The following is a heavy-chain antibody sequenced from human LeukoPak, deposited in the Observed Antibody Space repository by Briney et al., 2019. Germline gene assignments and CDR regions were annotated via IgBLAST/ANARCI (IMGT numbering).Heavy chain of an antibody. J-gene: IGHJ6*02. D-gene: IGHD3-10*01. Sequence: PGGSLRLSCAASGFSFSDYYMNWVRQAPGKGLEWVSSISSSSSYIYYADSVKGRFTISRDNAKNSLYLQMNSLRAEDTAVYYCARGTWTRWFGELNYGMDVWGQGTTVTVSS. CDR3: ARGTWTRWFGELNYGMDV. CDR2: ISSSSSYI. V-gene: IGHV3-21*01. CDR1: GFSFSDYY.